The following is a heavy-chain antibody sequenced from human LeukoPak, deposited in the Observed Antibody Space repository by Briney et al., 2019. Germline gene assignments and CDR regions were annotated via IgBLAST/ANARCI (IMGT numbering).Heavy chain of an antibody. V-gene: IGHV1-8*01. D-gene: IGHD3-10*01. Sequence: ASVKVSCKASGYTFTSYDINWVRQATGQGLEWMGWMNPNSGNTGYAQKFQGRVTMTRNTSISTAYMELSSLRSEDTAVYYCARGVRPAMARGVIIRSRAFDYWGQGTLVAVSS. CDR3: ARGVRPAMARGVIIRSRAFDY. CDR1: GYTFTSYD. CDR2: MNPNSGNT. J-gene: IGHJ4*02.